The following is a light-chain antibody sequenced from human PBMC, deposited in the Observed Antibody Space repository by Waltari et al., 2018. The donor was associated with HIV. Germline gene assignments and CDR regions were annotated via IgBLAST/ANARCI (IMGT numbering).Light chain of an antibody. CDR3: QAWDTSSVL. Sequence: SYQLTQPPSVSVSPGQTASITCSGAKLGDKYACWYQQKPGQSPVVVIYQDKKRPSGIPERFSGSNSENTATLTISGTQAMDEADYYCQAWDTSSVLFGGGTKLTVL. V-gene: IGLV3-1*01. CDR1: KLGDKY. CDR2: QDK. J-gene: IGLJ2*01.